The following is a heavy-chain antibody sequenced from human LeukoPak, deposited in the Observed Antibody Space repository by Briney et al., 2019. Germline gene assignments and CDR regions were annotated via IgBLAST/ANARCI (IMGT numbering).Heavy chain of an antibody. D-gene: IGHD5-12*01. V-gene: IGHV1-2*02. CDR2: INPNSGGT. J-gene: IGHJ6*02. Sequence: ASVKVSCKASGYTFTGYYMHWVRQAPGQGLEWMGWINPNSGGTNYAQKFQGRVTMTRDTSISTAYMELSRLRSDDTAVYYCARSDEPAEYSGYDWYYYGMDVWGQGTTVTVSS. CDR3: ARSDEPAEYSGYDWYYYGMDV. CDR1: GYTFTGYY.